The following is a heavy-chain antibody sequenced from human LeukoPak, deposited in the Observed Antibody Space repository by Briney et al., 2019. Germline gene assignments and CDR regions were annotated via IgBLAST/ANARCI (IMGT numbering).Heavy chain of an antibody. V-gene: IGHV3-53*01. J-gene: IGHJ4*02. CDR1: GFTVSSNY. Sequence: GGSLRLSCAASGFTVSSNYMSWVRQAPGKGLGWVSVIYSGGSTYYADSVKGRFTISRDNSKNTLYLQMNSLRAEDTAVYYCAAVMIYSSGDFSFDYWGQGTLVTVSS. D-gene: IGHD6-19*01. CDR2: IYSGGST. CDR3: AAVMIYSSGDFSFDY.